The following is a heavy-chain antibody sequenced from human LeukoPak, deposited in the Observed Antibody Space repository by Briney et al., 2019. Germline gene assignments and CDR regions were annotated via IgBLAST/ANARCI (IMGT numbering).Heavy chain of an antibody. J-gene: IGHJ4*02. Sequence: PSQTLSLTCTVSGGSISSGDYYWGWIRQPPGKGLEWIGSIYHSGSTYYNPSLKSRVTISVDTSKNQFSLQLSSVTAADTAVYYCARHGARVVTQIDYWGQGTLVTVSS. CDR2: IYHSGST. CDR3: ARHGARVVTQIDY. D-gene: IGHD3-3*01. V-gene: IGHV4-39*01. CDR1: GGSISSGDYY.